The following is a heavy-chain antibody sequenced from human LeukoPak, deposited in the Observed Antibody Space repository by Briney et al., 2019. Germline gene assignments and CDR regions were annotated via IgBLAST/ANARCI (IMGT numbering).Heavy chain of an antibody. CDR2: IYYGGIT. CDR3: ARAGRWEGRPHAFDI. CDR1: GGSISSYY. J-gene: IGHJ3*02. Sequence: YPSETLSLTCTVSGGSISSYYWNWIRQPPGKGLEWIGYIYYGGITNYNPSLKSRVTTSVDTSKSQFSLKLSSVTAADTAVYYCARAGRWEGRPHAFDIWGQGTMVTVSS. D-gene: IGHD1-26*01. V-gene: IGHV4-59*01.